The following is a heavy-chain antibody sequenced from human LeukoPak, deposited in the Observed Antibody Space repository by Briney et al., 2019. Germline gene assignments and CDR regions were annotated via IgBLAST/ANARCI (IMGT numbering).Heavy chain of an antibody. CDR3: ARGSTYSSGWYTGCDY. D-gene: IGHD6-19*01. CDR2: ISSTSTYI. CDR1: GFTFSSYS. Sequence: SGGSLRLSCAASGFTFSSYSMNWVRQAPGKGLEWVSSISSTSTYICYADSVKGRFTISRDNAKKSVYLQMNNLRAEDTAVYHCARGSTYSSGWYTGCDYWGQGTLVTVSS. J-gene: IGHJ4*02. V-gene: IGHV3-21*01.